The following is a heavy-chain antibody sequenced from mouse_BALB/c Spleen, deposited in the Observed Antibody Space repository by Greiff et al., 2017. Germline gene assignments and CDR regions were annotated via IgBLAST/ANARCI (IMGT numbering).Heavy chain of an antibody. V-gene: IGHV1-4*01. CDR3: ARGRGWSYAMDY. D-gene: IGHD2-3*01. CDR2: INPSSGYT. J-gene: IGHJ4*01. CDR1: GYTFTSYT. Sequence: QVQLQQSGAELARPGASVTMSCKASGYTFTSYTMHWVKQRPGQGLEWIGYINPSSGYTNYNQQFKDQATLTADKSSSTADMQLSRLTSEDYAGYYCARGRGWSYAMDYWGQGTSVTVSS.